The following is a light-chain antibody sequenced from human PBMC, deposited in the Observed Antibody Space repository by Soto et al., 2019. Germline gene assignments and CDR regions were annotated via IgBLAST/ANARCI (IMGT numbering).Light chain of an antibody. J-gene: IGKJ1*01. Sequence: EVVLTQSPATLSLSPGERATLSCRASQSVTRSSLAWYQQKPGQSPRLLISGASSRATGIPDRFSGGGSGTDFIFNITSLEPEDFAMYYCLHYGTAQWTFGQGTEVDI. CDR2: GAS. CDR3: LHYGTAQWT. V-gene: IGKV3-20*01. CDR1: QSVTRSS.